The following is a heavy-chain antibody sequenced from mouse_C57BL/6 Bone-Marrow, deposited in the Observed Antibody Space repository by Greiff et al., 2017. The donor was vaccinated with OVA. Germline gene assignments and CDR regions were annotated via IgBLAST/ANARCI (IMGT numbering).Heavy chain of an antibody. CDR1: GFNIKDDY. CDR3: TTSGSSYYYAMDY. V-gene: IGHV14-4*01. Sequence: VQLQQSGAELVRPGASVKLSCTASGFNIKDDYMHWVKQRPEQGLEWIGWIDPENGDTEYASKFQGKATITADTSSNTAYLQLSSLTSEDTAVYYCTTSGSSYYYAMDYWGQGTSVTVSS. J-gene: IGHJ4*01. CDR2: IDPENGDT. D-gene: IGHD1-1*01.